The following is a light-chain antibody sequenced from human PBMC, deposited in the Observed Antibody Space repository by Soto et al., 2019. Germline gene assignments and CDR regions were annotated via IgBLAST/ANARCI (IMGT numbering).Light chain of an antibody. V-gene: IGLV2-14*01. J-gene: IGLJ1*01. Sequence: QSVRTQPASVSGAPGRSITISCTGTSSDVGGYNYVSWYQQHPGKAPKFMIYDVSNRPSGVSNRFSGSKSGNTASLTISGLQAEDEADYYCRSYTTSNTRQIVFGTGTKVTVL. CDR1: SSDVGGYNY. CDR3: RSYTTSNTRQIV. CDR2: DVS.